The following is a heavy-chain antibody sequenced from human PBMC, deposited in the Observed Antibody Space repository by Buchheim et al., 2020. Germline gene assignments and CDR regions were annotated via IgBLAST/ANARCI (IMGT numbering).Heavy chain of an antibody. J-gene: IGHJ4*02. V-gene: IGHV4-30-2*01. CDR1: GGSISIGDYS. CDR2: MHQSGNT. D-gene: IGHD3-16*02. CDR3: VRLVWRNNRNRNFDS. Sequence: QLQLQESGSGLVKPSQTLSLTCTVSGGSISIGDYSWSWIRHPPGRGLEWIGYMHQSGNTYYNPTFESRVTISADRSKKHFSLKLNSVTAADTAVYYCVRLVWRNNRNRNFDSGGQGTL.